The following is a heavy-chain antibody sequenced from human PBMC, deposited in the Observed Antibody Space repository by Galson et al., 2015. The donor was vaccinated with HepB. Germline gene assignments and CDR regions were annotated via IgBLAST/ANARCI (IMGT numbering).Heavy chain of an antibody. CDR3: ARHVIGGPSLDAFDI. CDR2: IYPGDSDT. Sequence: QSGAEVKKPGESLKISCKGSGYRFTSYWVGWVRQMPGKGLEWMGIIYPGDSDTRYSPSFQGQVTISADKSISTAYLQWSSLKASDTAMYYCARHVIGGPSLDAFDIWGQGTMVTVSS. CDR1: GYRFTSYW. D-gene: IGHD4-23*01. J-gene: IGHJ3*02. V-gene: IGHV5-51*01.